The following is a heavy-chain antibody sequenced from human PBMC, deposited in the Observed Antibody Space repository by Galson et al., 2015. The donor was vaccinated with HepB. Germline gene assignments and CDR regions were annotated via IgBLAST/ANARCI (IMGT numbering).Heavy chain of an antibody. CDR1: GGSISSGGYA. D-gene: IGHD3-10*01. CDR3: ARYGGSGSYLFDY. J-gene: IGHJ4*02. V-gene: IGHV4-30-2*01. CDR2: IYDSGST. Sequence: TLSLTCDVSGGSISSGGYAWSWIRQPPGKGLEWIGYIYDSGSTYYNPSLKSRVTISVDRSRNQFSLRLSSVTAADTAVYYCARYGGSGSYLFDYWGQGTLVTVSS.